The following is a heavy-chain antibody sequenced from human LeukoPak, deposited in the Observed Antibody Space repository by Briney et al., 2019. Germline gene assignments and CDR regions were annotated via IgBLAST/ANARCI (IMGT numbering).Heavy chain of an antibody. Sequence: GGSLRLACAVSGFTFRNYWMSWVSQAPGKGLEWVANINENGNKKYYADSVKGRFTISRDNAKNSLSLQMNNLRFEGTAVYYCARIDSRRTFDIWGQGTMVTVSS. D-gene: IGHD1-14*01. CDR3: ARIDSRRTFDI. CDR1: GFTFRNYW. V-gene: IGHV3-7*01. J-gene: IGHJ3*02. CDR2: INENGNKK.